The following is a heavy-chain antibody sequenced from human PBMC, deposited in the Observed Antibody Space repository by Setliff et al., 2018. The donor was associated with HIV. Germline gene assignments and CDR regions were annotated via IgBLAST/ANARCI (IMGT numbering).Heavy chain of an antibody. V-gene: IGHV4-31*03. J-gene: IGHJ1*01. CDR3: ARVPTSSWYVTTQRTKEYFHH. CDR2: INYSGST. D-gene: IGHD6-13*01. CDR1: GGSISSGDYN. Sequence: SETLSLTCTVSGGSISSGDYNWSWIRQHPGKGLEWIGYINYSGSTYYNPSLKSRVTISEDTSRNQFSLMLSSVTAADTAIYYCARVPTSSWYVTTQRTKEYFHHWGQGTRVTVSS.